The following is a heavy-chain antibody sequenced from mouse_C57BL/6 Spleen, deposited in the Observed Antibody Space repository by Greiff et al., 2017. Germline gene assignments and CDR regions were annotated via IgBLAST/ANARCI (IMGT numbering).Heavy chain of an antibody. Sequence: QVQLKESGPGLVAPSQSLSITCTVSGFSLTSYGVDWVRQPPGKGLEWLGVIWGGGSTNYNSALMSRLGISKDNSKSQVFVKMNSLQTDDTAMYYCAKQADFSPYYYAMDYWGQGTSVTVSS. CDR1: GFSLTSYG. J-gene: IGHJ4*01. V-gene: IGHV2-9*01. CDR3: AKQADFSPYYYAMDY. CDR2: IWGGGST.